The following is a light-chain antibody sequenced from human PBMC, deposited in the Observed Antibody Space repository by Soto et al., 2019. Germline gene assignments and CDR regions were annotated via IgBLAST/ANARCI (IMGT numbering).Light chain of an antibody. J-gene: IGLJ1*01. Sequence: QSVLTQPASVSGSPGQSITISCTGTSSDVGGYSYVSWYQQHPGKTPKLMIYEVSNRPSGVSHRFSGSKSGNTASLTISGLQAEDEAEYYCSSYTNINTRACVFGTGTKVTVL. CDR2: EVS. CDR1: SSDVGGYSY. V-gene: IGLV2-14*01. CDR3: SSYTNINTRACV.